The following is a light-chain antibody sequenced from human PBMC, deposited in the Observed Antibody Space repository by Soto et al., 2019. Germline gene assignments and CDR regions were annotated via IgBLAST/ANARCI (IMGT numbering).Light chain of an antibody. CDR3: RSYASSSSPYVV. V-gene: IGLV2-14*01. CDR2: AVS. J-gene: IGLJ2*01. CDR1: SSDVGGYNY. Sequence: QSVLTQPASVSGSPGQSITISCTGTSSDVGGYNYVSWYQQHPGMAPKLMIYAVSNRPSGVSNRFSGSKSGNTASLTVSGLQAEDEAHYYCRSYASSSSPYVVFCGGTKVTVL.